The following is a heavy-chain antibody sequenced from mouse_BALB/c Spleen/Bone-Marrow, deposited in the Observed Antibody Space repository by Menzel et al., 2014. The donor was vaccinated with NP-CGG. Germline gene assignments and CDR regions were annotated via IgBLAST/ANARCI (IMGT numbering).Heavy chain of an antibody. V-gene: IGHV2-9*02. CDR1: GFSLTSYG. CDR3: AREGRGYYGSSGAAMDY. CDR2: IWAGGST. J-gene: IGHJ4*01. Sequence: QVQLQQSGPGLVAPSQSLSISCIVSGFSLTSYGVHWVRQPPGQGLEWLGVIWAGGSTNYNSALMSRLSINKDNSKSQVFLKMNSLQTDDTAMYYCAREGRGYYGSSGAAMDYWGQGTTVTVSS. D-gene: IGHD1-1*01.